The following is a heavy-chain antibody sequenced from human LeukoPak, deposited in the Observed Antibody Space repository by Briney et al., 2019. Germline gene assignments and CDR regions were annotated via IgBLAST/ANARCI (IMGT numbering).Heavy chain of an antibody. D-gene: IGHD1-7*01. CDR1: GFTFSTFP. Sequence: GGSLRLSCAASGFTFSTFPMHWVRQAPGKGLQWVAVISNDGRHEYYADSAKGRFTISRDNSKNTLFLQMNSLTTEDMAVYYCARGAGTTVYYIDVWGKGTTVTVSS. CDR3: ARGAGTTVYYIDV. J-gene: IGHJ6*03. V-gene: IGHV3-30*16. CDR2: ISNDGRHE.